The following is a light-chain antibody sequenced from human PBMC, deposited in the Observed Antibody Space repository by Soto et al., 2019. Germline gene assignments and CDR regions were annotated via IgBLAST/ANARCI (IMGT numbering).Light chain of an antibody. J-gene: IGKJ1*01. CDR3: QEYKGT. Sequence: DIQTTQSPPTLSASVGDRVTITCRASQSISNWLAWYQQKPGKAPKLLTYRSSNAESGVPSRFSGSGSGTEFTLTISNLQPEDVATYYCQEYKGTFGQGTKVDIK. V-gene: IGKV1-5*03. CDR1: QSISNW. CDR2: RSS.